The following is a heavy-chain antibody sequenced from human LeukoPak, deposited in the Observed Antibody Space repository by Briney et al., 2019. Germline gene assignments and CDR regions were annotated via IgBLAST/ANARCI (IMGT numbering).Heavy chain of an antibody. CDR2: IYYSGST. CDR3: ARDLGQVNAIFGVAQPSEFDY. J-gene: IGHJ4*02. Sequence: PSETLSLTCTVSGGSISSYYWGWIRQPPGKGLEWIGSIYYSGSTYYNPSLKSRVTISVDTSKNQFSLKLSSVTAADTAVYYCARDLGQVNAIFGVAQPSEFDYWGQGTLVTVSS. D-gene: IGHD3-3*01. V-gene: IGHV4-39*07. CDR1: GGSISSYY.